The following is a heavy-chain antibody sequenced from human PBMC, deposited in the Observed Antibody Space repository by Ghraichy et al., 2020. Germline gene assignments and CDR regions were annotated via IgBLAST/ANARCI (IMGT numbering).Heavy chain of an antibody. Sequence: GGSLRLSCAASGFTFDDYAMHWVRQAPGKGLEWVSGISWNSGSIGYADSVKGRFTISRDNAKNSLYLQMNSLRAEDTALYYCAKDTYYDFWSGYDYWGQGTLVTVSS. V-gene: IGHV3-9*01. CDR1: GFTFDDYA. D-gene: IGHD3-3*01. CDR2: ISWNSGSI. CDR3: AKDTYYDFWSGYDY. J-gene: IGHJ4*02.